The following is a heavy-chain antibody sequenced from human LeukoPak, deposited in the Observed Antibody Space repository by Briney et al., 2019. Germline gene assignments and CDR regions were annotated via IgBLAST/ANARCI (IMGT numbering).Heavy chain of an antibody. V-gene: IGHV5-51*01. D-gene: IGHD6-19*01. J-gene: IGHJ4*02. CDR2: IYPGDSDT. Sequence: GESLQISCQGSGYSFTSYWIGWVRQMPGKGLEWMGIIYPGDSDTRYSPSFQGQVTISADKSISTAYLQWSSLKASDTAMYYCARPYSSGWSPFDYWGQGTLVTVSS. CDR3: ARPYSSGWSPFDY. CDR1: GYSFTSYW.